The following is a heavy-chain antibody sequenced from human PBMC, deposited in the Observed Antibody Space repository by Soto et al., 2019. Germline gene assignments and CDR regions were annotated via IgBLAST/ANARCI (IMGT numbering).Heavy chain of an antibody. CDR3: AEVPPVGGLVQAAMRSFDY. CDR1: GYTFTSYA. CDR2: INAGNGNT. V-gene: IGHV1-3*05. Sequence: QVQLVQSGAEEKKPGASVKVSCKASGYTFTSYAMHWVRQAPGQRLEWMGWINAGNGNTKYSQQFQGTITITSYTSASPPSMVLSSLASEDTAVYSCAEVPPVGGLVQAAMRSFDYCGRGTLVMFSS. D-gene: IGHD2-2*01. J-gene: IGHJ4*02.